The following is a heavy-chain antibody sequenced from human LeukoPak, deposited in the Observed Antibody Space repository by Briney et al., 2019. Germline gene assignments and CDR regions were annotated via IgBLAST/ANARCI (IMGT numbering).Heavy chain of an antibody. CDR1: GFTFSSYW. CDR3: ARDRWGYSYGGD. V-gene: IGHV3-7*01. CDR2: IKEDGRQK. J-gene: IGHJ4*02. Sequence: GSLRLSCAASGFTFSSYWVTWVRQAPGKGLEWVANIKEDGRQKYYVGSVKGRFTISRDNAKNSLYLQMNSLRAEDTALYYCARDRWGYSYGGDWGQGTLVTVSS. D-gene: IGHD5-18*01.